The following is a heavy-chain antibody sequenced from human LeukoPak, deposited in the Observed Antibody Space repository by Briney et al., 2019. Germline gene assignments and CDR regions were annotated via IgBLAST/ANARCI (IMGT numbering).Heavy chain of an antibody. D-gene: IGHD3-22*01. CDR1: GGTFSSYA. CDR3: ARVDSSGYYYEYFQH. J-gene: IGHJ1*01. V-gene: IGHV1-69*06. CDR2: IIPIFGTA. Sequence: SVKVSCKASGGTFSSYAISWVRQAPGQGLEWMGGIIPIFGTANYAQKFQGRVTITADTSTSTAYMELRSLRSDDTAVYYCARVDSSGYYYEYFQHWGQGTLVTVSS.